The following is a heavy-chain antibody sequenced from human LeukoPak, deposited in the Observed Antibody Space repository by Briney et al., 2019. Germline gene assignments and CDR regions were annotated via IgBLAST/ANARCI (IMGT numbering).Heavy chain of an antibody. CDR2: IYHSGST. Sequence: PSETLSLTCTVSGYSISSGYYWGWIRQPPGKGLEWIGSIYHSGSTYYNPSLKSRVTISVDTSKNQFSLKLSSVTAADTAVYYCARHGYGDEYYFDYWGQGTLVTVSS. CDR1: GYSISSGYY. J-gene: IGHJ4*02. CDR3: ARHGYGDEYYFDY. V-gene: IGHV4-38-2*02. D-gene: IGHD4-17*01.